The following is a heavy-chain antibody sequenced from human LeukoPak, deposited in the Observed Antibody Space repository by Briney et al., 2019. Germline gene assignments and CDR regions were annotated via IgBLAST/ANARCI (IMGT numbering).Heavy chain of an antibody. D-gene: IGHD3-22*01. CDR1: GFTFSTHG. CDR2: ISHDGSNK. CDR3: AKDRLVYYYDSSGLN. V-gene: IGHV3-30*18. Sequence: PGRSLRLSCAASGFTFSTHGMHWVRQAPGKGLEWVTVISHDGSNKYYADSVKGRFTISRDNSKNTLYLQMNSQRADDTAVYYCAKDRLVYYYDSSGLNWGQGIQVTVSS. J-gene: IGHJ4*02.